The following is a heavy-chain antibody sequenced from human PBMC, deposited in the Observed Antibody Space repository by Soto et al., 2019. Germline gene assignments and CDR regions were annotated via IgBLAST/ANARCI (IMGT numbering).Heavy chain of an antibody. Sequence: SVKVSCKASGGTFSSYAISWVRQAPGQGLEWMGGIIPIFGTANYAQKFQGRVTITADKSTSTAYMELSSLRSEDTAVYYCATALRPPHTAMVYWGQGTLVTVSS. CDR1: GGTFSSYA. D-gene: IGHD5-18*01. CDR2: IIPIFGTA. J-gene: IGHJ4*02. V-gene: IGHV1-69*06. CDR3: ATALRPPHTAMVY.